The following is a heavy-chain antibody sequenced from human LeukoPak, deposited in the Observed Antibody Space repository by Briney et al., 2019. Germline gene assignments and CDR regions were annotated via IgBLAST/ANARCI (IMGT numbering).Heavy chain of an antibody. CDR1: GFTFNNFA. V-gene: IGHV3-23*01. J-gene: IGHJ5*02. D-gene: IGHD5-12*01. CDR2: LTGSGQYT. CDR3: AKDGRYSGYDFAES. Sequence: GGSLRLSCAASGFTFNNFAMTWVRQAPGEGLEWVSTLTGSGQYTYYADSVKGRFTISRDNSENTLYLQMDSLRAEDTAIYYCAKDGRYSGYDFAESWGQGTLVTVSP.